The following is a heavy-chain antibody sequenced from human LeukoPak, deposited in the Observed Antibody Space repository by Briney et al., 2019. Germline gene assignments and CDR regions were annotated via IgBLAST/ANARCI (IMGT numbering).Heavy chain of an antibody. D-gene: IGHD3-3*01. Sequence: GGSLRLSCAASGFTFSSYEMNWVRQAPGKGLEWVSYISVSGGTIKYADSVKGRFTISRDNAKNSLYLHLNSRGVEDTAFYYCARGDGGYYYGMDVWGQGTTVTVSS. V-gene: IGHV3-48*03. CDR2: ISVSGGTI. CDR3: ARGDGGYYYGMDV. J-gene: IGHJ6*02. CDR1: GFTFSSYE.